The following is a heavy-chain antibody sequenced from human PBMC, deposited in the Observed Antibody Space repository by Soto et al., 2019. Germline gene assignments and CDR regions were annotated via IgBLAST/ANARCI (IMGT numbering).Heavy chain of an antibody. J-gene: IGHJ4*02. CDR3: ARGSVSAY. V-gene: IGHV3-53*01. Sequence: GVLRLSCAASGFTVSSNYMSWVRQAPGKGLEWVSVIYSGGSTYYADSVKGLFTISRDNSKNTLYLQMNSLRAEDTAVYYCARGSVSAYWGQGTLVTVSS. CDR1: GFTVSSNY. CDR2: IYSGGST.